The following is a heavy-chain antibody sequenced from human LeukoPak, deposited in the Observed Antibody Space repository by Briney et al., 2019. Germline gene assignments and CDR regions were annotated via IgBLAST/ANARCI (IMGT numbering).Heavy chain of an antibody. J-gene: IGHJ4*02. CDR2: ISGSGGST. CDR3: ARDPRSSWYRAIDY. D-gene: IGHD6-13*01. CDR1: GFTFSSYA. Sequence: GGSLRLSCAASGFTFSSYAMSWVRQAPGKGLEWVSAISGSGGSTYCADSVKGRFTISRDDSKSSLYLQMDSLRAEDTAVYYCARDPRSSWYRAIDYWGQGSLVTVSS. V-gene: IGHV3-23*01.